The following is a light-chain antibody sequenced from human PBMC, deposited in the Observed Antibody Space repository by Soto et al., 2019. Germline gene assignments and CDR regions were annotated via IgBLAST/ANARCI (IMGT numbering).Light chain of an antibody. CDR2: SSS. V-gene: IGKV3-20*01. J-gene: IGKJ1*01. CDR1: QTLSPNY. CDR3: QQYNNLPPT. Sequence: EIVWTQAPFTLSLSPGERATLSCRASQTLSPNYLAWYQHIPGQAPRLLIVSSSRRPTDVPARFSGSGSGTDFTLTISSLQSEDSAFYYCQQYNNLPPTFGQGTKVDIK.